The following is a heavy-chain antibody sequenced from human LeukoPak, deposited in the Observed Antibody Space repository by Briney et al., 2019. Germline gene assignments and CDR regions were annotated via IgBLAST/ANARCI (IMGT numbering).Heavy chain of an antibody. CDR2: IRYDGSNK. V-gene: IGHV3-30*02. CDR1: GFIFNIYS. D-gene: IGHD5-12*01. Sequence: GGSLRLSCAASGFIFNIYSMNWVRQAPGKGLEWVAFIRYDGSNKYYADSVKGRFTISRDNSKNTLYLQMNSLRAEDTAVYYCAKDHQAVYSGYDLVNWFDPWGQGTLVTVSS. CDR3: AKDHQAVYSGYDLVNWFDP. J-gene: IGHJ5*02.